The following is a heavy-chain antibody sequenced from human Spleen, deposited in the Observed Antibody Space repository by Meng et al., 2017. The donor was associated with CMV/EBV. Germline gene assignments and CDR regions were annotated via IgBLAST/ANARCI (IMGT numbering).Heavy chain of an antibody. D-gene: IGHD1-1*01. CDR1: GDSVSSNSAA. CDR2: TYYRSMFLN. CDR3: ARGTTRTGYYGMDV. V-gene: IGHV6-1*01. J-gene: IGHJ6*02. Sequence: SQTLSLTCAISGDSVSSNSAAWNWIRQSPSRGLEWLGRTYYRSMFLNDYAVAVKGRITINPDTSKNQFSLHLNSVTPEDTAVYYCARGTTRTGYYGMDVWGQGTTVTVSS.